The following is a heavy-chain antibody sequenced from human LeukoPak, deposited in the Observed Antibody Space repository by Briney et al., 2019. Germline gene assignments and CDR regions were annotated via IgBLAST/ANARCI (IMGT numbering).Heavy chain of an antibody. D-gene: IGHD1-1*01. CDR2: INHSGST. CDR1: GGSFSGYY. J-gene: IGHJ4*02. V-gene: IGHV4-34*01. Sequence: SETLSLTCAVYGGSFSGYYWSWIRQPPGKGLEWIGEINHSGSTNYNPSLKSRVTISLDTSKNQFSLKLSSVTAADTAVYYCARSFTDNFFFENWGQGTLVTVSS. CDR3: ARSFTDNFFFEN.